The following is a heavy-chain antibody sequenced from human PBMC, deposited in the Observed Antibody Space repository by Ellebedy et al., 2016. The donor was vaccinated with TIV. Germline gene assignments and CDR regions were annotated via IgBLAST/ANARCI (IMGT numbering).Heavy chain of an antibody. V-gene: IGHV3-11*01. CDR2: ISDSGSAI. J-gene: IGHJ4*02. Sequence: GGSLRLXXAASGFTFSDYNLNWIRKAPGKGLEWLSYISDSGSAIHYADSVQGRFTVSRDNTKNSLYLQMNSLGVEDTAVYYCARERYSTSSIHYWGQGALVTVSS. D-gene: IGHD6-6*01. CDR3: ARERYSTSSIHY. CDR1: GFTFSDYN.